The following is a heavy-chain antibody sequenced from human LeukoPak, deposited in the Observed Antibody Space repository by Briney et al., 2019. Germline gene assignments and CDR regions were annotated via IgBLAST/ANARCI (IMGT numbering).Heavy chain of an antibody. CDR2: IHHSGVT. D-gene: IGHD2-8*01. CDR1: GYSIRDGYY. Sequence: PSETLSLTCAVTGYSIRDGYYWNWIRQHPGKGLEWIGAIHHSGVTSYNPSLKSRVSISVDTSKNQFSLRLNSATVADTAVYYCTSLYYSNDRCHYFDYWGRGTPLTVSS. V-gene: IGHV4-38-2*01. J-gene: IGHJ4*02. CDR3: TSLYYSNDRCHYFDY.